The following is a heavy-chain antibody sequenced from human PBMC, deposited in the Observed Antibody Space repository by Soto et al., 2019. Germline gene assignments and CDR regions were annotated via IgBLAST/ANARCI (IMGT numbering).Heavy chain of an antibody. V-gene: IGHV3-33*01. D-gene: IGHD4-17*01. CDR2: IWYDGSNK. CDR1: GFTFSSYG. CDR3: ARGFDYGGLVVTDDSFDS. Sequence: QVQLVESGGGVVQPGRSLRLSCAASGFTFSSYGMHWVRQAPGKGLEWVAVIWYDGSNKYYADSVKGRFTISRDNSKNTLYLQMNSLGAEATAVYYCARGFDYGGLVVTDDSFDSWGQGTMVTVSS. J-gene: IGHJ3*02.